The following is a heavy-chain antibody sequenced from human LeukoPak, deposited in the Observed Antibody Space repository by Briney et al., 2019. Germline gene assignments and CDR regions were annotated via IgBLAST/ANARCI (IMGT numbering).Heavy chain of an antibody. CDR3: ARANSGGGSYPFPYYYYMDV. D-gene: IGHD1-26*01. J-gene: IGHJ6*03. CDR2: IYTSGST. CDR1: GVSISSYY. V-gene: IGHV4-4*07. Sequence: PSETLSLTCTASGVSISSYYWSWIRQPAGKGLEWIGRIYTSGSTYYNPSLKSRVPISVDTSKNQFSLKLSSVTAADTAVYYCARANSGGGSYPFPYYYYMDVWGKGTTVTISS.